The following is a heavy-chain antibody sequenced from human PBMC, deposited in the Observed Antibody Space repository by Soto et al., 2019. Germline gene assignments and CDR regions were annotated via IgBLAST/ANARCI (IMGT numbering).Heavy chain of an antibody. CDR2: VNPILSLS. Sequence: SVKVSCKDSGDTFSFYSINWVRQAPGLGLEWMGRVNPILSLSNYAQRFQGRVTMTADKSTSTAYMVISSLRSEDTAIYYCATSYGSGYRAFDYWGQ. CDR3: ATSYGSGYRAFDY. CDR1: GDTFSFYS. V-gene: IGHV1-69*10. J-gene: IGHJ4*02. D-gene: IGHD3-10*01.